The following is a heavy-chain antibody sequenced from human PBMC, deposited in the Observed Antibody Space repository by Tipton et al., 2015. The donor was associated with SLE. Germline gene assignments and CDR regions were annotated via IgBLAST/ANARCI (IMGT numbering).Heavy chain of an antibody. CDR3: AREQTVTTGGSNWFDP. V-gene: IGHV4-39*07. D-gene: IGHD4-17*01. CDR1: GGSISSSSYY. Sequence: TLSLTCTVSGGSISSSSYYWGWIRQPPGKGLEWIGSIYYSGSTYYNPSLKSRVTTSGDTSKNQFSLKLSSVTAADTAVYYCAREQTVTTGGSNWFDPWGQGTLVTVSS. CDR2: IYYSGST. J-gene: IGHJ5*02.